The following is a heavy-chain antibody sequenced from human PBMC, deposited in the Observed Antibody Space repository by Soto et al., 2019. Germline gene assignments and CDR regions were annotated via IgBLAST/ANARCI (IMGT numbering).Heavy chain of an antibody. CDR2: IYYSGRT. J-gene: IGHJ5*02. CDR1: GYPISSSTS. V-gene: IGHV4-28*01. D-gene: IGHD2-21*01. Sequence: QVQLQESGPGLVKPSDTLSLTCAVSGYPISSSTSWGWIRQPPGKGLEWIGHIYYSGRTYYNPSLKSRVTMSVDTSKNQFSLKLSSVTDVDTAVYYCARKGEEGWFDPWGQGTLVTVSS. CDR3: ARKGEEGWFDP.